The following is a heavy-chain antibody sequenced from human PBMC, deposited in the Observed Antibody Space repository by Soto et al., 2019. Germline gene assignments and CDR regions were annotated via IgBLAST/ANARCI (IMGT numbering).Heavy chain of an antibody. V-gene: IGHV3-30-3*01. CDR3: ARDYGDY. CDR2: ISYDGSNK. J-gene: IGHJ4*02. D-gene: IGHD4-17*01. Sequence: QVQLVESGGGVVQPGRSLRLSCAASGFTFSSYAMHWVRQAPGKGLEWVAVISYDGSNKYYADSVKCRFTISRDNSKKPLYLQMNSLRAEDTSVYYCARDYGDYWGQGNLVTVAS. CDR1: GFTFSSYA.